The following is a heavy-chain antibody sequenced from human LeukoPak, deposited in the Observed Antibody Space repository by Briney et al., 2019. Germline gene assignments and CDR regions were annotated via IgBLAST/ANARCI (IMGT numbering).Heavy chain of an antibody. D-gene: IGHD3-22*01. CDR3: ARASASPTNSNSYYFETTKKNAFDI. J-gene: IGHJ3*02. V-gene: IGHV1-18*01. CDR2: ISAYNGDK. Sequence: ASVKVSCKPSGYTFNNYGITWVRQAPGQGLEWMGWISAYNGDKNYAQYLQGRVTMTTDTSTRTAYMELRSLSSDDTAVYYCARASASPTNSNSYYFETTKKNAFDIWGQGTMVTVSS. CDR1: GYTFNNYG.